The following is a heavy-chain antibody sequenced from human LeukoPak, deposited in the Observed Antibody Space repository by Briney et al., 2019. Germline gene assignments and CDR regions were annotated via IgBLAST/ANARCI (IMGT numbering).Heavy chain of an antibody. D-gene: IGHD5-18*01. CDR1: GFTLSSYW. Sequence: GGSLRLSCAASGFTLSSYWMHWVRQAPGKGLVWVSGIDSDGRSTSYADSVKGRFTISRDPAKNTLFLQMNSLRAEDTAVYYCARDTAPSYWSQGTLVTVSS. CDR2: IDSDGRST. CDR3: ARDTAPSY. V-gene: IGHV3-74*01. J-gene: IGHJ4*02.